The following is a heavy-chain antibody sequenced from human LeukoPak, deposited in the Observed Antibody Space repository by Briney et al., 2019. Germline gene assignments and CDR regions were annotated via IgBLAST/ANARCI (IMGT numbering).Heavy chain of an antibody. Sequence: PGGSLRLSCEASGFTFSNFAMHWVRQAPGKGLEWVAVISFDGDYKDNADSVKGRFSISRDNSKNTLYLQMNSLRGEDTAIYYCARESRETSMIKYYNYYAMDVWGQGTTVTVSS. V-gene: IGHV3-30-3*01. D-gene: IGHD3-16*01. CDR2: ISFDGDYK. CDR1: GFTFSNFA. J-gene: IGHJ6*02. CDR3: ARESRETSMIKYYNYYAMDV.